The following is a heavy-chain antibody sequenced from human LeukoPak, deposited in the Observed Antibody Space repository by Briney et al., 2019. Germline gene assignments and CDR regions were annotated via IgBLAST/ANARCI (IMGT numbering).Heavy chain of an antibody. V-gene: IGHV1-69*04. CDR3: ARGGMNRKCTNGVCSQNWFDP. Sequence: SVKVSCKASGGTFSSYAISWVRQAPGQGLEWMGRIIPIFGIANYAQKFQGRVTITADKSTSTAYMELSSLRSEDTAVYYCARGGMNRKCTNGVCSQNWFDPWGQGTPVTVSS. J-gene: IGHJ5*02. D-gene: IGHD2-8*01. CDR1: GGTFSSYA. CDR2: IIPIFGIA.